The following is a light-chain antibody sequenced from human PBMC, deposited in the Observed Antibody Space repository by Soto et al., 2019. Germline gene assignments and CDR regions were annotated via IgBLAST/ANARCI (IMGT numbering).Light chain of an antibody. V-gene: IGKV1-5*01. CDR1: QSISSW. CDR2: DAS. CDR3: QKYNSYSWT. Sequence: DIQMTQSPSTLSASVGDRVTITCRASQSISSWLAWYQQKPGKAPKLLIYDASSLESGVPSRFSGSGSGTEFTLTISSLQPADFATYYCQKYNSYSWTFGQGTKVEIK. J-gene: IGKJ1*01.